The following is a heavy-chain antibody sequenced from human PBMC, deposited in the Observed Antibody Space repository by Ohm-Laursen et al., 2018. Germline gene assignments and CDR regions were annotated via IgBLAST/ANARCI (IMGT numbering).Heavy chain of an antibody. Sequence: ASVKVSCKVSGYTLTELSMHWVRQAPGKGLEWMGGFDPEDGETIYAQKFQGRVTMTRDTSISTAYMELSRLRSDDTAVYYCARGGVVGATLDAFDIWGQGTMVTVSS. J-gene: IGHJ3*02. CDR1: GYTLTELS. CDR3: ARGGVVGATLDAFDI. V-gene: IGHV1-24*01. CDR2: FDPEDGET. D-gene: IGHD1-26*01.